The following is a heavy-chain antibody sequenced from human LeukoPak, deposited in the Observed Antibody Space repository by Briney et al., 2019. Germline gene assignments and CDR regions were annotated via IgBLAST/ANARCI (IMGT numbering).Heavy chain of an antibody. Sequence: PGGSLRLSFAASGFTFSSCGFHWVRQAPGKGLEWVAVIWYDGTHKYYADSVTGRLTISRDNSKNTVYLQMNSLRAEDTAVYYCVKDRGDGYRGFDYWGQGTLVTVSS. CDR1: GFTFSSCG. CDR3: VKDRGDGYRGFDY. CDR2: IWYDGTHK. J-gene: IGHJ4*02. D-gene: IGHD5-24*01. V-gene: IGHV3-33*06.